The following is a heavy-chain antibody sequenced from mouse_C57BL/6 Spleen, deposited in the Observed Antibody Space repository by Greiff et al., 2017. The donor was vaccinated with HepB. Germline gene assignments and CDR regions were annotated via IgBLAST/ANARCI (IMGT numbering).Heavy chain of an antibody. D-gene: IGHD1-1*01. Sequence: KESCKASGYTFTSYWMHWVKQRPGQGLEWIGRIHPSDSDTNYNQKFKGKATLTVDKSSSTAYMQLSSLTSEDSAVYYCAIEIYYGSTFYWYFDVWGTGTTVTVSS. J-gene: IGHJ1*03. CDR3: AIEIYYGSTFYWYFDV. CDR2: IHPSDSDT. CDR1: GYTFTSYW. V-gene: IGHV1-74*01.